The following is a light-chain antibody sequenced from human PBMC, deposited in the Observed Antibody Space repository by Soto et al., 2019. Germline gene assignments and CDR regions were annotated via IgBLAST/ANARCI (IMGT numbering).Light chain of an antibody. CDR2: EAF. CDR3: SSYRSSTTFV. CDR1: SSDVGGHDY. Sequence: QSALTQVASVSGSPGQSITISCTATSSDVGGHDYVSWYLQHPGKAPKLLIYEAFNRPSGVSDRFSGSKSGSTASLTISGLQAEDEADYYCSSYRSSTTFVFGTGTKLTVL. J-gene: IGLJ1*01. V-gene: IGLV2-14*01.